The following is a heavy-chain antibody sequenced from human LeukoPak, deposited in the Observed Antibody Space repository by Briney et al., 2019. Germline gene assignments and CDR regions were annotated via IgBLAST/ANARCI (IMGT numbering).Heavy chain of an antibody. CDR2: IYYSGST. V-gene: IGHV4-59*01. Sequence: SGTLSLTCTVSGGSISSYYWSWIRQPPGKGLEWIGYIYYSGSTNYNPSLKSRVTISVDTSKNQFSLKLSSVTAADTAVYYCAREYEQLWFDYWGQGTLVTVSS. J-gene: IGHJ5*01. CDR3: AREYEQLWFDY. D-gene: IGHD5-18*01. CDR1: GGSISSYY.